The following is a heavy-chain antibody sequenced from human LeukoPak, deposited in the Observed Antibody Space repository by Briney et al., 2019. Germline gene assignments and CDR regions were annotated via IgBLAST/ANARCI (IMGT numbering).Heavy chain of an antibody. CDR2: INHSGST. D-gene: IGHD5-12*01. CDR3: ARGGGYSGYNLPNWYFDL. J-gene: IGHJ2*01. V-gene: IGHV4-34*01. CDR1: GGSFSGYY. Sequence: SETLSLTCAVYGGSFSGYYWSWIRQPPGKGLEWIGEINHSGSTNYNPSLKSRVTVSVDTSKNQFSLKLSSVTAADTAVYYCARGGGYSGYNLPNWYFDLWGRGTLVTVSS.